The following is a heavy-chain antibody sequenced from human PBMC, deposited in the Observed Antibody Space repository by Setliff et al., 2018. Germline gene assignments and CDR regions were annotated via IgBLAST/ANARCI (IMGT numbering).Heavy chain of an antibody. CDR2: FDPEDGET. D-gene: IGHD3-22*01. V-gene: IGHV1-24*01. CDR3: ARAPSSTVINWFDP. CDR1: GYTLTELS. J-gene: IGHJ5*02. Sequence: EASVKVSCKVSGYTLTELSMHWVRQAPGKGLEWMGGFDPEDGETIYAQKFQGRVTMTEDTSTDTAYMELSSLRSEDTAVYYCARAPSSTVINWFDPWGQGTLVTVSS.